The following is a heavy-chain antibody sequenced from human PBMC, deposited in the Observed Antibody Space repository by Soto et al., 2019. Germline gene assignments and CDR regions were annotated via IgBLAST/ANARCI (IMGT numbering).Heavy chain of an antibody. V-gene: IGHV1-69*06. CDR2: IIPISGTT. J-gene: IGHJ4*02. CDR3: ARWGGISCSGGDCFKKPFDY. CDR1: GGTFNNYA. Sequence: QMQLVQSGAEVKKPESPVKVSCKPSGGTFNNYAINWVRQAPGQGLEWMGGIIPISGTTKYAQKFQGRVTITADKSASTAYMDLSSLRSEDTAVYYCARWGGISCSGGDCFKKPFDYWGQGTLVTVSS. D-gene: IGHD2-21*02.